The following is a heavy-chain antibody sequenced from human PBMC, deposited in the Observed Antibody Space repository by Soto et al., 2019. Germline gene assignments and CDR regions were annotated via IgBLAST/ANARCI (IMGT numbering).Heavy chain of an antibody. D-gene: IGHD6-13*01. V-gene: IGHV3-30-3*01. Sequence: QVQLVESGGGVVQPGRSLRLSCAASGFTFSSYAMHWVRQAPGKGLEWVAVISYDGSNKYYADSVKGRFTISRDNSKNTLYLQMNSLRAEDTAVYYCARELVTYSSSWYSDYWGQGTLVTVSS. J-gene: IGHJ4*02. CDR2: ISYDGSNK. CDR1: GFTFSSYA. CDR3: ARELVTYSSSWYSDY.